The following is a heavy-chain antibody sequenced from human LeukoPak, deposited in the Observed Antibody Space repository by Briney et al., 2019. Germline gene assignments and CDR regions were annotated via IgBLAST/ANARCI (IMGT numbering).Heavy chain of an antibody. CDR3: ARGRRIHLWFRMYYFDY. V-gene: IGHV4-34*01. Sequence: PSETLSLTCAVYGGSFSGYYWSWIRRTPGKGLEWIGEINHSGSTNYNPSLKSRVTISVDTSKNQFSLKLSSVTAADTAVYYCARGRRIHLWFRMYYFDYWGQGTLVTVSS. CDR1: GGSFSGYY. CDR2: INHSGST. D-gene: IGHD5-18*01. J-gene: IGHJ4*02.